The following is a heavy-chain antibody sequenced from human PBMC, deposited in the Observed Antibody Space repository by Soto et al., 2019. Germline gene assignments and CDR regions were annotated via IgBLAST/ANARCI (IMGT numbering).Heavy chain of an antibody. D-gene: IGHD2-2*01. CDR3: ARDRGVIPSATTHYDYFGWDL. CDR2: IWYDGSNE. V-gene: IGHV3-33*01. J-gene: IGHJ6*02. Sequence: GGSLRLSCAASGFTFRSYGMHWVRQAPGKGLEWVAVIWYDGSNEYYAESVKGRFTISRDNAKNTLDLQMNSLRAEDTAMYYCARDRGVIPSATTHYDYFGWDLWGQGTTVTVSS. CDR1: GFTFRSYG.